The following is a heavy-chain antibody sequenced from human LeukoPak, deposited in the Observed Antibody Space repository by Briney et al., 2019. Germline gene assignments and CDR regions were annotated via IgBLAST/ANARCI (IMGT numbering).Heavy chain of an antibody. CDR1: GFTFSSYA. D-gene: IGHD3-10*01. Sequence: GGSLRLSCAASGFTFSSYAMSWVRQAPGKGLEWVSAISGSGDSTSYADSVKGRFTISRDNSKNTLYLQMISLRAEDTAVYYCAKITGSGSYSAYYYCMDVWGQGTTVTVSS. J-gene: IGHJ6*02. V-gene: IGHV3-23*01. CDR3: AKITGSGSYSAYYYCMDV. CDR2: ISGSGDST.